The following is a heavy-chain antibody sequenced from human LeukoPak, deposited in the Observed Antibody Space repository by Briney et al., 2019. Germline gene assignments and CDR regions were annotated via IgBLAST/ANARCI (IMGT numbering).Heavy chain of an antibody. V-gene: IGHV4-59*01. Sequence: SETLSLTRTVSGGSISSYYWSWIRQPPGKGLEWIGYIYYSGSTNYNPSLKSRVTISVDTSKNQFSLKLSSVTAADTAVYYCASYATTSFDYWGQGTLVTVSS. CDR3: ASYATTSFDY. J-gene: IGHJ4*02. D-gene: IGHD1-1*01. CDR1: GGSISSYY. CDR2: IYYSGST.